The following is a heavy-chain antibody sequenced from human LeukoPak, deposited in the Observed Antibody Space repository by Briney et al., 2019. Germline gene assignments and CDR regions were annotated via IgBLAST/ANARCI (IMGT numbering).Heavy chain of an antibody. CDR1: GFTFSNYA. D-gene: IGHD3-22*01. Sequence: GGSLRLSCAASGFTFSNYAMTWVRQAPGKGLDWVSGISASGGTTYYADSVKGRFTISRDNSKNTLYLQMNSLRAEDTAVYYCAKRPRGTSGYYLGAFDIWGQGTMVTVSS. CDR3: AKRPRGTSGYYLGAFDI. CDR2: ISASGGTT. J-gene: IGHJ3*02. V-gene: IGHV3-23*01.